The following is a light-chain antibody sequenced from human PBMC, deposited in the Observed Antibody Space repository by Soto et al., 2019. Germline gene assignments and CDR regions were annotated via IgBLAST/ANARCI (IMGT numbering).Light chain of an antibody. CDR1: QSVSSTY. J-gene: IGKJ4*01. CDR3: QQYGSTPT. V-gene: IGKV3-20*01. CDR2: GAS. Sequence: EIVLTQSPVTLSLSPGERATLSCRASQSVSSTYLAWYQQRPGRAPRLLIFGASSRATGIPDRFSGSGSGTDFTLTISRLEPEDFAVYSCQQYGSTPTFGGGTKVDIK.